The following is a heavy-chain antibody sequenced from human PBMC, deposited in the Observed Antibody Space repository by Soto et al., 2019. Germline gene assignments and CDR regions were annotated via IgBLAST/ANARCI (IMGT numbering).Heavy chain of an antibody. J-gene: IGHJ4*02. Sequence: SETLSLTCTVTGGSISSDSYYWGWIRQSPEKGLEWIASISYSGSTYYNPTLKSRLIISVDTSKSQFSLKLSSVTAADTAVYYCARYGYSSSWVDYWGQGTLVTVS. CDR1: GGSISSDSYY. D-gene: IGHD6-13*01. CDR3: ARYGYSSSWVDY. V-gene: IGHV4-39*01. CDR2: ISYSGST.